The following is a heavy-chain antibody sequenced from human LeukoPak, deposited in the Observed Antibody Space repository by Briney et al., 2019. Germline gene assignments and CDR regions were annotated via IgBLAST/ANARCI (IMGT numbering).Heavy chain of an antibody. D-gene: IGHD3-22*01. Sequence: GASVKVSCKASGYTFTSYGISWVRQAPGQGLEWMGGIIPIFGTANYAQKFQGRVTITADESTSTAYMELSSLRSEDTAVYYCARSLITTYYFDYWGQGTLVTVSS. CDR3: ARSLITTYYFDY. CDR2: IIPIFGTA. CDR1: GYTFTSYG. J-gene: IGHJ4*02. V-gene: IGHV1-69*13.